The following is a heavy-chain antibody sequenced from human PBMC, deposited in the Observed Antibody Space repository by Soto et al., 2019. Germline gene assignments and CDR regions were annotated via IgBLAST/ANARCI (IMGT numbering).Heavy chain of an antibody. CDR3: ARELELQNGYYYGMDV. Sequence: SQTLSLTCAISGDSVSSNSVAWNWIRQSPSRGLEWLGRTYYRSKWYNDYAVSVKSRITINPDTSKNQFSLQLNSVTPEDTAVYYCARELELQNGYYYGMDVWGQGTTVTVSS. D-gene: IGHD1-7*01. CDR2: TYYRSKWYN. V-gene: IGHV6-1*01. CDR1: GDSVSSNSVA. J-gene: IGHJ6*02.